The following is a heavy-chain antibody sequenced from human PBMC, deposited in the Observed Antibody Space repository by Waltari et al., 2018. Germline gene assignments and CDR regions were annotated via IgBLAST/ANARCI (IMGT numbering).Heavy chain of an antibody. V-gene: IGHV3-53*01. Sequence: EVQLVESGGGLIQPGGSLRLSCAAPGFPVSTPYMNWVRQAPGKGLEWVSVISRDGTHYADSVKGRFTISRDNSKNTVYLQMNTLRAEDTALYYCARDVTGYYYFDLWGRGTLVTVSS. D-gene: IGHD3-16*01. CDR1: GFPVSTPY. CDR3: ARDVTGYYYFDL. CDR2: ISRDGT. J-gene: IGHJ2*01.